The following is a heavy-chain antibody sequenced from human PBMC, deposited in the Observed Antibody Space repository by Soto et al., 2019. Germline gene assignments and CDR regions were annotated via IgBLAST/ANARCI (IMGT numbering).Heavy chain of an antibody. CDR2: IDWDDYK. D-gene: IGHD1-26*01. CDR1: GFSLSTSGMC. V-gene: IGHV2-70*11. J-gene: IGHJ4*02. Sequence: SGPTLVNPTQTLTLTCTFSGFSLSTSGMCVSWIRQPPGKALEWLARIDWDDYKSYSTSLRTRLTISKDTSKNQVVLTMTNMDPADTATYYCARIPRSSSGSYNYFDYWGQGTLVTSP. CDR3: ARIPRSSSGSYNYFDY.